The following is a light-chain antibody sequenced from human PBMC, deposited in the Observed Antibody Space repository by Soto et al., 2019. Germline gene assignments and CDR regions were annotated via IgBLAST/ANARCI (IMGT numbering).Light chain of an antibody. Sequence: EIVLTQSPGTLSLSPGERATLSCRASQSVSSSYLAWYPQKPGQAPRLLIYGASSRATGIPDRFSGSGSGTDFTLTINRLEPEDFAVYYCQQYGSSPPMTFGPGTKVDIK. V-gene: IGKV3-20*01. CDR3: QQYGSSPPMT. CDR2: GAS. CDR1: QSVSSSY. J-gene: IGKJ3*01.